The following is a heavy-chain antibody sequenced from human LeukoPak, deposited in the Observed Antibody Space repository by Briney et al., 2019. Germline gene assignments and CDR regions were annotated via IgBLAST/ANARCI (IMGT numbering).Heavy chain of an antibody. CDR2: INDSGDRT. CDR1: GVTFSSHA. CDR3: ARGRQGAKTRYFDI. J-gene: IGHJ2*01. V-gene: IGHV3-64*01. Sequence: GGSLRLSCAASGVTFSSHAMHWVRQAPGKGLECVSTINDSGDRTYYATSVKGRFSVSRDNSKNTLYLQMGSLRAEDVAVYYCARGRQGAKTRYFDIWGRGTLVTVSS. D-gene: IGHD1-26*01.